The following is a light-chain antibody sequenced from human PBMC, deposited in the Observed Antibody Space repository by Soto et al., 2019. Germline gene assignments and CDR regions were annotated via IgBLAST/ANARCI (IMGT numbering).Light chain of an antibody. V-gene: IGKV1-39*01. Sequence: DIQMTQSPSSLSAFVGDRVTITCRASQDIGNFLAWYQQKPGEAPNLLIYAASSLQSGVPSRFSGSASGTDFTLTISSLHPEDFATYYCQQSYSTPFTFGQGTKVDIK. J-gene: IGKJ2*01. CDR1: QDIGNF. CDR3: QQSYSTPFT. CDR2: AAS.